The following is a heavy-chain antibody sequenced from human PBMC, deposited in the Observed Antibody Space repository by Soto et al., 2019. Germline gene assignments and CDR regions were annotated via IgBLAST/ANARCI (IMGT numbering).Heavy chain of an antibody. V-gene: IGHV4-34*01. CDR3: ARGVLEIVVVPAARGDYWFDH. Sequence: SETLSLTFAVYGGSFSVYYWSWILQPPGKXLXXIGEINHSGSTKYNTYLKTTVNISVDKSKNQFSLKLRSVNAADKAVYYCARGVLEIVVVPAARGDYWFDHWGQGTLVTVSS. D-gene: IGHD2-2*03. CDR2: INHSGST. J-gene: IGHJ5*02. CDR1: GGSFSVYY.